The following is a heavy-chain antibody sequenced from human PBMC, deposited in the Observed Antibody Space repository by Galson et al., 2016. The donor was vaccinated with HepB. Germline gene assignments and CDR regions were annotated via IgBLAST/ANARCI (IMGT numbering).Heavy chain of an antibody. V-gene: IGHV4-39*01. Sequence: SETLSLTCTVSGGSISSSSYYWGCIRQPPGKGLEWIGSIYYSGSTYYNPSLKNRVTISVDTSENQFSLKLSSVTAADTAVYYCAGHLRGGYGMDVWGQGTTVTVSS. D-gene: IGHD3-10*01. CDR1: GGSISSSSYY. J-gene: IGHJ6*02. CDR2: IYYSGST. CDR3: AGHLRGGYGMDV.